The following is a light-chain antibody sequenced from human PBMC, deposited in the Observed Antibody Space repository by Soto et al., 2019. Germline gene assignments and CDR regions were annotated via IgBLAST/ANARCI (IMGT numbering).Light chain of an antibody. CDR1: QSVNSNY. CDR3: QHYDSLPIT. Sequence: EMVMTQSPAILSVSPGESATLSCRASQSVNSNYLAWYQQHPGQPPRLLIYGISTRATGIAARFSGSGSGTDFSLTISRLEPEDFAVFYCQHYDSLPITFGQGTRLETK. V-gene: IGKV3-20*01. J-gene: IGKJ5*01. CDR2: GIS.